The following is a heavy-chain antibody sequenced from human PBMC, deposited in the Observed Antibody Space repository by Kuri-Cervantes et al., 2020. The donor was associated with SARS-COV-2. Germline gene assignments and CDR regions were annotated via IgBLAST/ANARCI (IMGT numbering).Heavy chain of an antibody. CDR3: AFDYGDYDFRLY. CDR2: IIPIFGTA. J-gene: IGHJ4*02. Sequence: SVKVSCKASGGTFSSYAISWVRQAPGQGLEWMGGIIPIFGTANYAQKFQGRVTITADESTSTAYMELSSLRSEDTAVYHCAFDYGDYDFRLYWGQGTLVTVSS. D-gene: IGHD4-17*01. CDR1: GGTFSSYA. V-gene: IGHV1-69*13.